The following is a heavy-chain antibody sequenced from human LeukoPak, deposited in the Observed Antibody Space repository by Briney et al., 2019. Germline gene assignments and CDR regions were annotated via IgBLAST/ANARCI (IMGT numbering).Heavy chain of an antibody. V-gene: IGHV4-39*01. J-gene: IGHJ4*02. CDR2: IYYSGST. Sequence: SETLSLTCTVSGGSISSSSYYWGWIRQPPGKGLEWIGSIYYSGSTYYNPSLKSRVTISVDTSKDQFSLKLSSVTAAGTAVYYCARHSSGNFDYWGQGTLVTVSS. D-gene: IGHD6-19*01. CDR3: ARHSSGNFDY. CDR1: GGSISSSSYY.